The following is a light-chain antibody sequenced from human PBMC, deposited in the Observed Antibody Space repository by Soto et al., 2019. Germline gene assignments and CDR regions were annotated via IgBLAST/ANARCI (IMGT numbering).Light chain of an antibody. V-gene: IGKV1-39*01. CDR3: QQSHSTPST. Sequence: DIQMTQSPSSLSASVGDRVTITCRASQTINSNLNWYQQKPGKAPKLLIYAASTLHSGVPSRFSGSASGTDFILTISSLQPEDFATYYCQQSHSTPSTFGQGTKVEIK. J-gene: IGKJ1*01. CDR1: QTINSN. CDR2: AAS.